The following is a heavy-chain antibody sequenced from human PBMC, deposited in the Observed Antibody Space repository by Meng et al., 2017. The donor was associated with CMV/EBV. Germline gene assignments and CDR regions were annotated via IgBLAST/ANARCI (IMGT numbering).Heavy chain of an antibody. CDR2: ISYDASNK. J-gene: IGHJ6*02. CDR1: GFTFSSYA. Sequence: GSLRLSCAASGFTFSSYAMHWVRQAPGKGLEWVAVISYDASNKYYADSVKGRFTISRDNSKNTLYLQMNSLRAEDTAVYYCASKAAGGSIYYYYGMDVWGQGATVTVSS. CDR3: ASKAAGGSIYYYYGMDV. D-gene: IGHD6-13*01. V-gene: IGHV3-30*04.